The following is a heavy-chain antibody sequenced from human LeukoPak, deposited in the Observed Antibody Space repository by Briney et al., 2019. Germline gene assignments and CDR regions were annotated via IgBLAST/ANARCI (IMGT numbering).Heavy chain of an antibody. CDR2: IYYTGST. V-gene: IGHV4-59*01. CDR3: ARRSSTRAMYYYYGMDV. CDR1: GGSFSNYY. J-gene: IGHJ6*02. Sequence: SETLSLTCTVSGGSFSNYYWNWIRQPPGKGLEWIGYIYYTGSTDYNPSLKSRVTISVDTSKNQFSLMLRSVTAADTAVYYCARRSSTRAMYYYYGMDVWGQGTTVTVSS. D-gene: IGHD2-2*01.